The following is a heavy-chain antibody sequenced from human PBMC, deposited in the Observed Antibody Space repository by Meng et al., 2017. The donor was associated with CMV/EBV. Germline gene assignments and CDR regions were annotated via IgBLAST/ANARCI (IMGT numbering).Heavy chain of an antibody. CDR1: GFTFSHYW. CDR3: GRDLTGERDQ. J-gene: IGHJ4*02. V-gene: IGHV3-74*03. CDR2: INTDGSFT. Sequence: EVQLVESAGGLVQPGGSLRLSCEDSGFTFSHYWMHWVRQVPGEGPVWVSRINTDGSFTSYADSVKGRFTISRDNAKNTLYLHMHGLRVDDSAVYYCGRDLTGERDQWGQGTLVTVSS. D-gene: IGHD7-27*01.